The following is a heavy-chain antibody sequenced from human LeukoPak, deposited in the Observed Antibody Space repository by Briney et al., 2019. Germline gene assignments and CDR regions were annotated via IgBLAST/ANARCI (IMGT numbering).Heavy chain of an antibody. CDR1: GFTSSNFA. J-gene: IGHJ6*02. CDR2: ISGSTGRT. CDR3: AKANCGSECFYIMDV. Sequence: GGSLRLSCAASGFTSSNFAMDSVRQAPGKGLECVPSISGSTGRTCYADSVKGRFSISRDDSKNTVYLEMNSLRAEDTALYFCAKANCGSECFYIMDVWGQGTMVTVSS. V-gene: IGHV3-23*01. D-gene: IGHD3-16*01.